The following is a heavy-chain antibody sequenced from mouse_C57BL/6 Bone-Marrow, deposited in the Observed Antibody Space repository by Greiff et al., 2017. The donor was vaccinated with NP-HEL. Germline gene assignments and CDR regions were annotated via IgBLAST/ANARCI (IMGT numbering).Heavy chain of an antibody. CDR2: ISSGGSYT. J-gene: IGHJ2*01. Sequence: EVKLVESGGDLVKPGGSLKLSCAASGFTFSSYGMSWVRQTPDKRLEWVATISSGGSYTYYPDSVKGRFTISRDNAKNTLYLQMSSLKSEDTAMYYCARRGVYYGKAFDYWGQGTTLTVSS. CDR1: GFTFSSYG. V-gene: IGHV5-6*02. CDR3: ARRGVYYGKAFDY. D-gene: IGHD2-1*01.